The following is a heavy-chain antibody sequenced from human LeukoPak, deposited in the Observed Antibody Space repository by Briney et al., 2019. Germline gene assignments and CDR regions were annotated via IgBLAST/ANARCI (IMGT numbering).Heavy chain of an antibody. V-gene: IGHV3-7*01. Sequence: PGGSLRLSCAASGFTFSSYLMSWVRQPPGKGLECVANIKQEGGEKYYVDSVKGRFTISRDNAKNSLYLQMNRLRAEDTAVYYCARDLIVLMVYARGAFDIWGQGTMVTVSS. CDR3: ARDLIVLMVYARGAFDI. CDR2: IKQEGGEK. CDR1: GFTFSSYL. D-gene: IGHD2-8*01. J-gene: IGHJ3*02.